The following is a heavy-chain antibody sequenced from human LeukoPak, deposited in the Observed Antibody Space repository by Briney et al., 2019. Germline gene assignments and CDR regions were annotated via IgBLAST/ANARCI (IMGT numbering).Heavy chain of an antibody. Sequence: SETLSLTCTVSGGSISSSGYYWGWIRQPPGKGLEWIGSIYYSGSTYYNPSLKSRVTISVDTSKNQFSLKLSSVTAADTAVYYCAGKRWLQGGPGYWGQGTLVTVSS. D-gene: IGHD5-24*01. CDR2: IYYSGST. V-gene: IGHV4-39*07. J-gene: IGHJ4*02. CDR1: GGSISSSGYY. CDR3: AGKRWLQGGPGY.